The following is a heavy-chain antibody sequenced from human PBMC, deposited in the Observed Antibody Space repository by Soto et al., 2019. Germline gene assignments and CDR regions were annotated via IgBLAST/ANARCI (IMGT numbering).Heavy chain of an antibody. CDR3: ATQHNYGDFPLY. CDR2: INAGNGNT. D-gene: IGHD4-17*01. Sequence: QVQLVQSGAEVKKPGASVKVSCKASGYTFTSYAMHWVRQAPGRRLEWMGWINAGNGNTKYSQKFQGRVTITRDTSASTAYMELSSLRSEDTAVYYCATQHNYGDFPLYWGQGTLVTVSS. V-gene: IGHV1-3*01. J-gene: IGHJ4*02. CDR1: GYTFTSYA.